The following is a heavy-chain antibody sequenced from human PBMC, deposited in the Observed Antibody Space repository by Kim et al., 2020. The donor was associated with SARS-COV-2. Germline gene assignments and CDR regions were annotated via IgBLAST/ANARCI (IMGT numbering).Heavy chain of an antibody. Sequence: ASVKVSCKASGYTFTSYAMHWVRQAPGQRLEWMGWINAGNGNTKYSQKFQGRVTITRDTSASTAYMELSSLRSEDTAVYYCAREVRGVMGNWFDPWGQGTLVTVSS. V-gene: IGHV1-3*01. CDR1: GYTFTSYA. CDR2: INAGNGNT. J-gene: IGHJ5*02. D-gene: IGHD3-10*01. CDR3: AREVRGVMGNWFDP.